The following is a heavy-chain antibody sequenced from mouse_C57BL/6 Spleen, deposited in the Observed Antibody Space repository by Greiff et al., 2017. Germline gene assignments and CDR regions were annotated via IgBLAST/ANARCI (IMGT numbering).Heavy chain of an antibody. CDR2: INPNNGGT. Sequence: EVKLVESGPELVKPGASVKIPCKASGYTFTDYNMDWVKQSHGKSLEWIGDINPNNGGTIYNQKFKGKATLTVDKSSSTAYMELRSLTSEDTAVYYCARPLGPYWYFDVWGTGTTVTVSS. J-gene: IGHJ1*03. CDR3: ARPLGPYWYFDV. CDR1: GYTFTDYN. V-gene: IGHV1-18*01. D-gene: IGHD4-1*01.